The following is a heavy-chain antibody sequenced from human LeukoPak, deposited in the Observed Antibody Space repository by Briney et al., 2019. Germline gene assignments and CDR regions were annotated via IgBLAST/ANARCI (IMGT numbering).Heavy chain of an antibody. Sequence: GGSLRLSCAASGFTVSSNYMTWVRQAPGKGLERVSVIYSGGSTYYADSVKGRFTISRDNSKNTLYLQMNSLRAEDTAVYYCARVSSSSYYYYGMDVWGQGTTVTVSS. CDR2: IYSGGST. CDR1: GFTVSSNY. D-gene: IGHD6-6*01. J-gene: IGHJ6*02. CDR3: ARVSSSSYYYYGMDV. V-gene: IGHV3-66*02.